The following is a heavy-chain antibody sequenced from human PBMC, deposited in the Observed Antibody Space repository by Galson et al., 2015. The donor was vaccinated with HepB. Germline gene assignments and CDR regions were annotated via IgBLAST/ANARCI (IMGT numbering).Heavy chain of an antibody. CDR2: IRSKAYGGTT. J-gene: IGHJ1*01. V-gene: IGHV3-49*03. CDR3: TRGYYYDSSGYYYVGYFQH. Sequence: SLRLSCAASGFTFGDYAMSWFRQAPGKGLEWVGFIRSKAYGGTTEYAASVKGRFTISRDDSKSIAYLQMNSLKTEDTAVYHCTRGYYYDSSGYYYVGYFQHWGQGTLVTVSS. D-gene: IGHD3-22*01. CDR1: GFTFGDYA.